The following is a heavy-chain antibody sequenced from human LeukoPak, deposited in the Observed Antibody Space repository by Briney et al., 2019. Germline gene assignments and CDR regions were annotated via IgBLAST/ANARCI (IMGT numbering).Heavy chain of an antibody. CDR3: ARESGRSYYLNY. V-gene: IGHV3-74*03. CDR2: INNDGSST. CDR1: GFTFISYW. D-gene: IGHD1-26*01. Sequence: SGGSLRLSCAASGFTFISYWMHWVRHAPGKGLVWVARINNDGSSTTYADSGKGRFTISRDNTKNTVYLHMHSLRAEDTAVYYCARESGRSYYLNYWGQGNLVTASS. J-gene: IGHJ4*02.